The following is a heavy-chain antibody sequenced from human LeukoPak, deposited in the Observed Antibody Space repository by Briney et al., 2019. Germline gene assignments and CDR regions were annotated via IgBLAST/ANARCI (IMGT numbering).Heavy chain of an antibody. CDR3: ARGETSSGQGFFFDY. Sequence: ASVKVSCKASGYTFTSYYMHWVRQAPGQGLEWMGIINPSGGSTSYAQKFQGRVTITADKSTSTAYMELSSLRSEDTAVYYCARGETSSGQGFFFDYWGQGTLVTVSS. D-gene: IGHD6-19*01. V-gene: IGHV1-46*01. CDR2: INPSGGST. CDR1: GYTFTSYY. J-gene: IGHJ4*02.